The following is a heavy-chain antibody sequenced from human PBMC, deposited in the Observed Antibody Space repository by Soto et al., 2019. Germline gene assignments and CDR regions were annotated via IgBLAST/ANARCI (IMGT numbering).Heavy chain of an antibody. CDR1: GYTFTSYG. J-gene: IGHJ4*02. CDR3: ARDRVNDYGDYDSIDY. CDR2: ISAYNGNT. V-gene: IGHV1-18*04. D-gene: IGHD4-17*01. Sequence: QVQLVQSGAEVKKPGASVKVSCKASGYTFTSYGISWVRQAPGQGLEWMGWISAYNGNTNYAQKLQGRVTMTTDTSTSTADMELRSLRSDDTAVYYCARDRVNDYGDYDSIDYWGQGTLVTVSS.